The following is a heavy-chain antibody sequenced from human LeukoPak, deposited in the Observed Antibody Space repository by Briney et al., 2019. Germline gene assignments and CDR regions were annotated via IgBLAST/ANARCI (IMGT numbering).Heavy chain of an antibody. J-gene: IGHJ5*02. CDR1: GFTFSSYW. Sequence: GGSLRLSCAASGFTFSSYWMSWVRQAPGKGLEWVANIKQDGSEKYYMDSVKGRFTISRENAKNSLYLQMNRLRAEDTAVYYCARVYDDYGYNWFDPWGQGTLVTVSS. CDR2: IKQDGSEK. V-gene: IGHV3-7*01. CDR3: ARVYDDYGYNWFDP. D-gene: IGHD4-17*01.